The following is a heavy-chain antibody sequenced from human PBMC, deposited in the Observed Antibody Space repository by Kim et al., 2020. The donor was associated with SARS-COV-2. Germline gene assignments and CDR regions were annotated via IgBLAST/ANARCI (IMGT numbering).Heavy chain of an antibody. CDR3: ARDGVGGFLDY. Sequence: GGSLRLSCAASGFTFSNFAMHWVRQAPGKGPEYVSAISDDGGRTYHADSVKRRFTISRDNSQKTVYLQMGSLTTEDMAVYYCARDGVGGFLDYWGQGTLVTVSS. D-gene: IGHD3-3*01. CDR2: ISDDGGRT. J-gene: IGHJ4*02. V-gene: IGHV3-64*02. CDR1: GFTFSNFA.